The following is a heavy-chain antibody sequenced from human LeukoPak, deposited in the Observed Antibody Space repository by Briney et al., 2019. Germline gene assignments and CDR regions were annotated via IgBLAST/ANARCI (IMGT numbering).Heavy chain of an antibody. Sequence: GASVKVSCKASGYHFTSYAMHWVRQAPGQRLEWMGWIDAGNGDTRYSQKFQGRVTITRDTSASTAYIELRRLRSEDTAMYYCARGSTSDWPLDHWGQETLVIISS. CDR2: IDAGNGDT. CDR1: GYHFTSYA. D-gene: IGHD2-2*01. CDR3: ARGSTSDWPLDH. J-gene: IGHJ4*02. V-gene: IGHV1-3*01.